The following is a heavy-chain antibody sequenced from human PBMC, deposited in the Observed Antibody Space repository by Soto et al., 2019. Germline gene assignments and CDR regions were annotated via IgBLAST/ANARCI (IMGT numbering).Heavy chain of an antibody. D-gene: IGHD3-16*01. CDR2: INAGNGNT. V-gene: IGHV1-3*01. J-gene: IGHJ4*02. CDR1: GYTFTSYA. CDR3: ARADYDYVWGSYSFDY. Sequence: QVQLVQSGAEVKKPGASVKVSCKASGYTFTSYAMHWVRQAPGQRLDWMGWINAGNGNTKYSQKFQGRVTITRDTSVSRAYMELSSLRSEDTAVYYCARADYDYVWGSYSFDYWGQGTLVTVSS.